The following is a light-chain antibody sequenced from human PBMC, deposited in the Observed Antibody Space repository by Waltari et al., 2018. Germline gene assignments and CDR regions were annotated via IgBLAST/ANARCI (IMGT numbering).Light chain of an antibody. Sequence: QLMLTQSPSASASLGASVELSCTLSSGHRNYAIAWHQQQPEKGPRFLMKVNSDGSHDKGDGSPDRFSGSSAGAERYLAISSLQSEDEADYYCQTWGTGIHWVFGGGTKLTVL. CDR1: SGHRNYA. J-gene: IGLJ3*02. CDR3: QTWGTGIHWV. CDR2: VNSDGSH. V-gene: IGLV4-69*01.